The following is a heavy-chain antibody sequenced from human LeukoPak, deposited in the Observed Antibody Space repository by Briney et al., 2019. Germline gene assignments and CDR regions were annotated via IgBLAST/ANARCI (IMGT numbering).Heavy chain of an antibody. CDR1: GGSISSSSYY. D-gene: IGHD3-22*01. CDR2: IYYSGST. CDR3: ARHVYRFGGYYYRDYYYGMDV. J-gene: IGHJ6*02. V-gene: IGHV4-39*01. Sequence: PSETLSLTCTVSGGSISSSSYYWGWIRQPPGKGLEWIGSIYYSGSTYYNPSLKSRVTISVDTSKNQFSLKLSSVTAADTAVYYCARHVYRFGGYYYRDYYYGMDVWGQGTTVTVSS.